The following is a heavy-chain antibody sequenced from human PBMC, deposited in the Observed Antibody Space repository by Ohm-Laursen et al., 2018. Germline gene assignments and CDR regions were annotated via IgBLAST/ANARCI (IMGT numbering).Heavy chain of an antibody. V-gene: IGHV3-48*03. D-gene: IGHD5-12*01. CDR2: ISGTGSTI. J-gene: IGHJ4*02. Sequence: SLRLSCAASGFIFRNFGMHWVRQAPGKGLEWVSYISGTGSTIYYADSVKGRFTISRDSGKNSLYLQMNSLRAEDTAVYYCARDLAMISNYWGQGTLVTVSS. CDR3: ARDLAMISNY. CDR1: GFIFRNFG.